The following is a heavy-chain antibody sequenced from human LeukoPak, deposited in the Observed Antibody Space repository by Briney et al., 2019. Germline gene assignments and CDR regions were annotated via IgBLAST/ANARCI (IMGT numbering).Heavy chain of an antibody. Sequence: GATVKVSCKASGYSFTGYYIHWLRQAPGQGLEWMGRINPHSGGTHYAEKFQGRVTLTGDTAISTAYMELSRLRSDDTAVYYCARGGGYDYWGQGTLVTVSS. V-gene: IGHV1-2*06. CDR2: INPHSGGT. D-gene: IGHD3-16*01. J-gene: IGHJ4*02. CDR1: GYSFTGYY. CDR3: ARGGGYDY.